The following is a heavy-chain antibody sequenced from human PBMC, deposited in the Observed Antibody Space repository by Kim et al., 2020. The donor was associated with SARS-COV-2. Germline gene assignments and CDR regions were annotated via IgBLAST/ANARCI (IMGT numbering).Heavy chain of an antibody. J-gene: IGHJ4*02. Sequence: SETLSLTCSVSGDSISGSNYYWSWIRQPPGKGLEWIGYTYHSGATYYNPSLESRISISVDTSKNQFSLRLNSVTAADTAAYFCARTATYSLSYFDYWGQG. CDR3: ARTATYSLSYFDY. CDR1: GDSISGSNYY. CDR2: TYHSGAT. D-gene: IGHD5-12*01. V-gene: IGHV4-30-4*01.